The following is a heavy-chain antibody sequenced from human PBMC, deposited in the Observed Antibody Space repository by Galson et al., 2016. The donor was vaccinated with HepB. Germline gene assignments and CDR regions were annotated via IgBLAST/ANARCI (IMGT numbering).Heavy chain of an antibody. J-gene: IGHJ6*02. CDR3: ARDDSSGGSYYYYGLGV. D-gene: IGHD3-10*01. CDR2: IDANTGNP. Sequence: SVKVSCKASGFTFTNYAINWVRQAPGQGLEWMGWIDANTGNPTYAQGFTGRFLFSLDTSVSTAYLQISSLKTEDTALYFCARDDSSGGSYYYYGLGVWGQGTTVIVSS. CDR1: GFTFTNYA. V-gene: IGHV7-4-1*02.